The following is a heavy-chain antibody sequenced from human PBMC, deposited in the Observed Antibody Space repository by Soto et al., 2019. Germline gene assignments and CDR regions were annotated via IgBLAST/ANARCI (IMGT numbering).Heavy chain of an antibody. CDR1: GFTFSSYG. D-gene: IGHD2-15*01. J-gene: IGHJ4*02. Sequence: GGSLRLSCAASGFTFSSYGMHWVRQAPGKGLEWVAVISYDGSNKYYADSVKGRFTISRDNSKNTLYLQMNSLRAEDTAVYYCAKDNGAYCSGGSCYTHYFDYWGQGTLVTVSS. V-gene: IGHV3-30*18. CDR2: ISYDGSNK. CDR3: AKDNGAYCSGGSCYTHYFDY.